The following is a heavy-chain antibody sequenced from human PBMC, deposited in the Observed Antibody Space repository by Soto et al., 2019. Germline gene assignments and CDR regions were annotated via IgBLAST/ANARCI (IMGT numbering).Heavy chain of an antibody. D-gene: IGHD6-19*01. CDR3: ARGYSSGWHHDY. V-gene: IGHV3-64D*06. J-gene: IGHJ4*02. CDR2: ISSNGGST. Sequence: GGSLRLSCSVSGFTISSYAMHWVRQAPGKGLQYVSSISSNGGSTYYADSVKGRFTISRDNSKNTLSLQMSSLRADDTAVYYCARGYSSGWHHDYWGQGTLVTVSS. CDR1: GFTISSYA.